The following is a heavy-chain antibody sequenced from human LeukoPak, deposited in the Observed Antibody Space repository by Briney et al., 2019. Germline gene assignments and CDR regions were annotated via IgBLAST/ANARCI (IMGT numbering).Heavy chain of an antibody. CDR3: AKRGVVIRVILVGFHKEAYYFDS. J-gene: IGHJ4*02. D-gene: IGHD3-22*01. CDR1: GITLSNYG. Sequence: GGSLRLSCAVSGITLSNYGMSWVRQAPGKGLEWVAGISGSGGSTNYADSVKGRFTISRDHPKNTLYLQMNILRAEDTAVYFCAKRGVVIRVILVGFHKEAYYFDSWGQGALVTVSS. V-gene: IGHV3-23*01. CDR2: ISGSGGST.